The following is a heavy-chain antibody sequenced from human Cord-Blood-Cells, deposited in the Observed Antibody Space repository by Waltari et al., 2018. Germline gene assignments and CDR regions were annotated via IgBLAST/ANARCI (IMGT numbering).Heavy chain of an antibody. J-gene: IGHJ4*02. V-gene: IGHV1-2*04. Sequence: VKKPGASVKVSCKASGYTFTGYYMHWVRQAPGQGLEWMGWINPNSGGTNYAQKFQGWVTMTRDTSISTAYMELSRLRSDDTAVYYCARDQGGEYSSSHFDYWGQGTLVTVSS. D-gene: IGHD6-13*01. CDR3: ARDQGGEYSSSHFDY. CDR1: GYTFTGYY. CDR2: INPNSGGT.